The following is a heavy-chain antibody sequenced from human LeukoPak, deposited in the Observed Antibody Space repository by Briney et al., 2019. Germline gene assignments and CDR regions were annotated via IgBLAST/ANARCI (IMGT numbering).Heavy chain of an antibody. CDR3: ERGAYCTSTSCPEGFDY. J-gene: IGHJ4*02. Sequence: ASVKVSCKASGYTFTGYYMHWVRQAPGQGLEWMGLINPNSGGTNYAQKFQGRVTMTRDTSISTAYMELSRLRSDDTAVYYCERGAYCTSTSCPEGFDYWGQGTPVPVSS. CDR1: GYTFTGYY. CDR2: INPNSGGT. V-gene: IGHV1-2*06. D-gene: IGHD2-2*01.